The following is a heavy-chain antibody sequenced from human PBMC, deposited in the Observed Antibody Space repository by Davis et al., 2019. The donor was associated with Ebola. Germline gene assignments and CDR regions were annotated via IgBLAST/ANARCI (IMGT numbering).Heavy chain of an antibody. CDR2: INHSGST. CDR3: ARGHDYDFWSGYSMGYYYGMDV. V-gene: IGHV4-34*01. D-gene: IGHD3-3*01. J-gene: IGHJ6*02. CDR1: GGSFSGYY. Sequence: MPSETLSLTCAVYGGSFSGYYWSWIRQPPGKGLAWIGEINHSGSTNYNPSLKSRVTISVDTSKNQFSLKLSSVTAADTAVYYCARGHDYDFWSGYSMGYYYGMDVWGQGTTVTVSS.